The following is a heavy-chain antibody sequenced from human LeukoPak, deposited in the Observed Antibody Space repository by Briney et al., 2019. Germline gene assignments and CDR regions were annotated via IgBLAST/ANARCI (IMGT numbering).Heavy chain of an antibody. CDR2: SYYSGTT. CDR1: GGSLSSYY. J-gene: IGHJ3*02. Sequence: PSETLSLTCTVSGGSLSSYYWSWIRQPSGKGLEWIGYSYYSGTTKYSPSLKSRVTISVDTAKNQFFLKLNSVTAADTAVYYCARGLLEWLLSGAFDIWGQGTMVTVSS. V-gene: IGHV4-59*01. CDR3: ARGLLEWLLSGAFDI. D-gene: IGHD3-3*01.